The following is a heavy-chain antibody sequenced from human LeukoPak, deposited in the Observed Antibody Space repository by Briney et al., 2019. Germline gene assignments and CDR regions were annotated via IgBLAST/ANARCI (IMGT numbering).Heavy chain of an antibody. CDR2: IMEDSSQK. CDR1: GFTFNTYW. CDR3: VRGGGYFDN. Sequence: GGSLRLSCAASGFTFNTYWMSWVRQAPGKGLEWVANIMEDSSQKYSMDSVKGRFTVSRDNARNSLYLQMNSLRAEDTAVYYCVRGGGYFDNWGQGTLVTVSS. V-gene: IGHV3-7*04. J-gene: IGHJ4*02.